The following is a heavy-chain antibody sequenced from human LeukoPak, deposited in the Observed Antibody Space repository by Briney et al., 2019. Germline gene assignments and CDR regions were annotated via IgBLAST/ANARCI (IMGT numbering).Heavy chain of an antibody. V-gene: IGHV4-59*01. CDR1: GGSISSYY. D-gene: IGHD5-18*01. Sequence: SETLSLTCTVSGGSISSYYWSWIRLPPGKGLEWIGHIYYTGATYYNPSLKSRVTISLDTSKNQFSLKLSSVTAADAAVYYCARAGYSYGTGYYFDYWGQGALVTVSS. J-gene: IGHJ4*02. CDR3: ARAGYSYGTGYYFDY. CDR2: IYYTGAT.